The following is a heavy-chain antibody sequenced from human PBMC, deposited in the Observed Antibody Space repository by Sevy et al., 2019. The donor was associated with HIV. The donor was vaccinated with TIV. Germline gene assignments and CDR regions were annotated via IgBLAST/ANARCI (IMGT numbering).Heavy chain of an antibody. CDR1: GYTFTGHH. V-gene: IGHV1-2*02. CDR3: ARHTGFMIDS. Sequence: ASVKVSCKASGYTFTGHHIHWVRQAPGHGLEWMGWINPKSGGTNYAQNFQARVIMTRDTSISTAYMELTSLRSDDTAIYYCARHTGFMIDSWGQGTLVTFSS. J-gene: IGHJ4*02. CDR2: INPKSGGT. D-gene: IGHD3-9*01.